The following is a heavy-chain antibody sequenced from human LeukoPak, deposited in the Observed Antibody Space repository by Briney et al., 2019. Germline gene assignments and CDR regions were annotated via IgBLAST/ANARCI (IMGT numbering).Heavy chain of an antibody. CDR1: GGSFSGYY. CDR2: INHSRST. CDR3: ARGPPQGRHYYDSSGYLIDY. J-gene: IGHJ4*02. V-gene: IGHV4-34*01. Sequence: PSETLSLTCAVYGGSFSGYYWSWIRQPPGKGLEWIGEINHSRSTNYNPSLKSRVTISVDTSKNHFSLKLSAVTAADQAVYYCARGPPQGRHYYDSSGYLIDYWGQGTLVTVSS. D-gene: IGHD3-22*01.